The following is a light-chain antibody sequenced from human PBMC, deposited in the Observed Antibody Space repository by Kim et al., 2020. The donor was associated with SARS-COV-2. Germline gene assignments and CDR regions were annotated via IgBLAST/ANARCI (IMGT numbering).Light chain of an antibody. CDR3: QQYNSYLYT. J-gene: IGKJ2*01. V-gene: IGKV1-5*03. CDR2: KAS. Sequence: SASVGYRVTITCRASQSISSWLAWYPQKPGKAPKLLIYKASSLESGVPSRFSGSGSGTEFTLTISSLQPDDFATYYCQQYNSYLYTFGQGTKLEI. CDR1: QSISSW.